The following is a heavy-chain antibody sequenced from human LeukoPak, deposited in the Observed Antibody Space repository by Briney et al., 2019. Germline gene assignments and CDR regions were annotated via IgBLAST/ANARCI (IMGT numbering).Heavy chain of an antibody. D-gene: IGHD1-26*01. CDR2: INHSGST. CDR3: ARLQGGSTAVFDY. Sequence: SETLSLTCAVYGGSFSGYYWSWIRQPPGKGLEWIGEINHSGSTNYNPSLKSRVTISVDTSKNQFSLQLTSVTAADTAVYSCARLQGGSTAVFDYWGQGTPVSVSS. V-gene: IGHV4-34*01. J-gene: IGHJ4*02. CDR1: GGSFSGYY.